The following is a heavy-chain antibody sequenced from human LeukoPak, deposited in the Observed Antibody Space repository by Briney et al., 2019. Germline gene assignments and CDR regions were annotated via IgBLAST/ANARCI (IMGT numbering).Heavy chain of an antibody. J-gene: IGHJ4*02. Sequence: GGSLRLSCAASGFTFDDYAMHWVRQAPGKGLEWVSGISWNSGSIGYADSVKGRFTISRDDAKNSLYLQMNSLRAEDTALYYCASRRGYWGQGTLVTVSS. CDR3: ASRRGY. CDR1: GFTFDDYA. V-gene: IGHV3-9*01. CDR2: ISWNSGSI.